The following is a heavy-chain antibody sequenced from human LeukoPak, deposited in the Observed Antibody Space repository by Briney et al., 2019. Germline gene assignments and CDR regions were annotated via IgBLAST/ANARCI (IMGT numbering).Heavy chain of an antibody. CDR2: TYTSGST. Sequence: KPSETLSLTCTVSGGSISSYYWSWIRQPAGKGLEWIGRTYTSGSTNYNPSLKSRVTMSVDTSKNQFSLNLTSVTDADTAMYYCARVRGYDQPEYFDVWGRGTLVTVSS. D-gene: IGHD5-12*01. CDR3: ARVRGYDQPEYFDV. J-gene: IGHJ2*01. CDR1: GGSISSYY. V-gene: IGHV4-4*07.